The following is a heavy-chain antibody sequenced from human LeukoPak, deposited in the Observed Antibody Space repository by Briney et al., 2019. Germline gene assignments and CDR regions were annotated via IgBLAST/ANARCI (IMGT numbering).Heavy chain of an antibody. D-gene: IGHD2-15*01. CDR3: ATYCTVGRCPRTSDY. CDR1: GGNFSSYA. V-gene: IGHV1-69*04. Sequence: SVKVSCKASGGNFSSYAFNWVRQAPGQGLEWMGRIIPLLNMANSAQKFQGRVTITADKSTSTTYMELSSLTSEDTAVFYCATYCTVGRCPRTSDYWGQGTLVTVSS. CDR2: IIPLLNMA. J-gene: IGHJ4*02.